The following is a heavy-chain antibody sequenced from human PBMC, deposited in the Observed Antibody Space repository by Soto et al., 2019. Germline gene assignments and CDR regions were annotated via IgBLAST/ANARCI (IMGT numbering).Heavy chain of an antibody. CDR1: GFTFSGYS. Sequence: PGGSLRLSCTASGFTFSGYSMNWVRQAPGKGLEWVSSISSSSSYIYYADSVKGRFTISRDNAKNSLYLQMNSLRAEDTAVYYCARDSPVLRFLEWLLPYDYWGQGTLVTVSS. D-gene: IGHD3-3*01. V-gene: IGHV3-21*01. CDR3: ARDSPVLRFLEWLLPYDY. J-gene: IGHJ4*02. CDR2: ISSSSSYI.